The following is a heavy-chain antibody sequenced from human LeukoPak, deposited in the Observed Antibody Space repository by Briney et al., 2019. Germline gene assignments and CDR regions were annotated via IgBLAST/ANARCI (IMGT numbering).Heavy chain of an antibody. J-gene: IGHJ4*02. D-gene: IGHD7-27*01. CDR3: ARPLGKGQDY. CDR1: GFTFSSYW. V-gene: IGHV3-7*03. CDR2: IKQDGNEK. Sequence: GGSLRLSCATSGFTFSSYWMTWVRQAPGKGLEWVANIKQDGNEKYYVDSVKGRFTISRDNAKNSLYLQMNSLRVEDTAVYYCARPLGKGQDYWGQGTLVTVSS.